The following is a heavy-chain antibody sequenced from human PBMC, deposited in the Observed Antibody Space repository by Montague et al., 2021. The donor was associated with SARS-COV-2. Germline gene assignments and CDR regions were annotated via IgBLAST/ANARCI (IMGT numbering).Heavy chain of an antibody. CDR3: VRDPRYSLSCSFDY. CDR1: GDSVSSNTAA. D-gene: IGHD1-26*01. J-gene: IGHJ4*02. CDR2: TYYRSKWYY. V-gene: IGHV6-1*01. Sequence: CAISGDSVSSNTAAWNWIRQSPSRGLEWLGRTYYRSKWYYDCAVSVKSRMTISPDTSKNQFSLQLSSVTPEDRAVYYCVRDPRYSLSCSFDYWGQGTLVTVSS.